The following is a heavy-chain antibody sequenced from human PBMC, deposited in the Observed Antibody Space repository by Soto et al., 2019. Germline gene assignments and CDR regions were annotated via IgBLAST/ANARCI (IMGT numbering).Heavy chain of an antibody. CDR3: ASWGGAYNWNNRGGYYYYGMDV. Sequence: SETLSLTCAVYGGSFSGYYWSWIRQPPGKGLEWIGEINHSGSTNYNPSLKSRVTISVDTSKNQFSLKLSSVTAADTAVYYCASWGGAYNWNNRGGYYYYGMDVWGQGTTVTVSS. CDR2: INHSGST. D-gene: IGHD1-20*01. CDR1: GGSFSGYY. J-gene: IGHJ6*02. V-gene: IGHV4-34*01.